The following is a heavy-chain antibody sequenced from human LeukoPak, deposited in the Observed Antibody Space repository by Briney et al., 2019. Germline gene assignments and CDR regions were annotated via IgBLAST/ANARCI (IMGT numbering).Heavy chain of an antibody. J-gene: IGHJ4*02. V-gene: IGHV1-24*01. CDR3: ARGLAVAALFYFDY. D-gene: IGHD6-19*01. CDR1: GYTLTELS. CDR2: FDPEDGET. Sequence: ASVNVSCKVSGYTLTELSMHWVRQAPGKGLEWMGGFDPEDGETIYAQKFQGRVTMTEDTSTDTAYMELSSLRSEDTAVYYCARGLAVAALFYFDYWGQGTLVTVSS.